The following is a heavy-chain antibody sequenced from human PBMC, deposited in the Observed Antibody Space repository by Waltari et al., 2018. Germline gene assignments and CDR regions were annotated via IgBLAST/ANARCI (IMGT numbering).Heavy chain of an antibody. CDR1: GYTFTSYD. J-gene: IGHJ3*02. CDR2: MNTNSGST. D-gene: IGHD3-10*01. Sequence: QLQLVQSGAEVKKPGASVKVSCKASGYTFTSYDMNWVRQATGQGLEWMGWMNTNSGSTGYAQKFPGRVTMTRDTSISTAYMELSSLTSEDTAVYYCAMGNGAVIKDSFDTWGQGTMVTVSS. V-gene: IGHV1-8*01. CDR3: AMGNGAVIKDSFDT.